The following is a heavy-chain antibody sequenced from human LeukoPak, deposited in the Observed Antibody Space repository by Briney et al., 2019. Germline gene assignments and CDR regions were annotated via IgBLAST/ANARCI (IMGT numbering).Heavy chain of an antibody. CDR3: ARHEYSGSYYGLSWFDP. CDR1: GGSFSGYY. CDR2: INHSGST. Sequence: SETLSLTCAVYGGSFSGYYWSWIRQPPGKGLEWIGEINHSGSTNYNPSLKSRVTISVDTSKNQFSLKLSSLTAADTAVYYCARHEYSGSYYGLSWFDPWGQGTLVSVSS. J-gene: IGHJ5*02. V-gene: IGHV4-34*01. D-gene: IGHD1-26*01.